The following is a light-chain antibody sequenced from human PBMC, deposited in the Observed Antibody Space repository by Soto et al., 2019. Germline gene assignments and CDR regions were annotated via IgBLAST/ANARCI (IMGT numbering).Light chain of an antibody. V-gene: IGLV1-51*02. J-gene: IGLJ1*01. CDR3: GTWDSSLSVVYV. Sequence: QSVLTQPPSVSAAPGQKVTISCSGSSSNIGNNYVSWYQQLPGTAPKLLIYENNKRPSGIPDRFSGSKSGTSATLGITGLQTGGEADYYCGTWDSSLSVVYVFGTGTKLTVL. CDR1: SSNIGNNY. CDR2: ENN.